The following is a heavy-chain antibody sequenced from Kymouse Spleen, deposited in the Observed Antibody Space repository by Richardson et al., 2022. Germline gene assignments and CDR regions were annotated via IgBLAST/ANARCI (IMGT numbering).Heavy chain of an antibody. CDR1: GFTFSSYA. CDR2: ISGSGGST. D-gene: IGHD6-19*01. J-gene: IGHJ6*02. V-gene: IGHV3-23*04. CDR3: AKDLQWLVVYYYYGMDV. Sequence: EVQLVESGGGLVQPGGSLRLSCAASGFTFSSYAMSWVRQAPGKGLEWVSAISGSGGSTYYADSVKGRFTISRDNSKNTLYLQMNSLRAEDTAVYYCAKDLQWLVVYYYYGMDVWGQGTTVTVSS.